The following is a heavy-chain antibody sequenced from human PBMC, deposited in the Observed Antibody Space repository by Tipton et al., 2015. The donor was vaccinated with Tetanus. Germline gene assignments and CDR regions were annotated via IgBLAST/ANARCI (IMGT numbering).Heavy chain of an antibody. D-gene: IGHD6-6*01. V-gene: IGHV4-31*03. CDR1: GESISGSPFF. CDR3: ARDQGGGRVVRLNWFDP. CDR2: IYYSGST. Sequence: TLSLTCTVSGESISGSPFFWNWIRQQPGKGPEWIGYIYYSGSTFYNPSLKSRVSLSVDTSKNQFSLNMTSVTAADTAVYYCARDQGGGRVVRLNWFDPWGQGTLVTVSS. J-gene: IGHJ5*02.